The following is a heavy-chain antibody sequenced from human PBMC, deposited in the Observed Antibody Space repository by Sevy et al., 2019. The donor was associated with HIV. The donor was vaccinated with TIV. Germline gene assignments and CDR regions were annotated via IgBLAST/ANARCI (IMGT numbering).Heavy chain of an antibody. CDR1: GGSISSYY. V-gene: IGHV4-59*12. D-gene: IGHD3-10*01. J-gene: IGHJ6*03. CDR3: AGLHITMVRGVRYYYYYMDV. CDR2: IYYSGST. Sequence: SETLSLTCTVSGGSISSYYWSWIRQPPGKGLEWIGYIYYSGSTNYNPSLKSRVTISVDTSKNQFSLKLSSVTPADTAVYYCAGLHITMVRGVRYYYYYMDVWGKGTTVTVSS.